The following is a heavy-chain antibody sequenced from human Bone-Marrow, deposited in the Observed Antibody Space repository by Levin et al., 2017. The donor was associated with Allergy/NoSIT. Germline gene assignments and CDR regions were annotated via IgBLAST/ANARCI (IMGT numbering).Heavy chain of an antibody. CDR1: GFTFSNYY. CDR2: ISSSGEST. D-gene: IGHD2/OR15-2a*01. V-gene: IGHV3-11*01. J-gene: IGHJ5*02. Sequence: GESLKISCAASGFTFSNYYMSWIRQAPGKGLEWVSYISSSGESTYYPDSVKGRFTISRDNAKNSLYLQMNSLRAEDTAVYYGTGVIVLTTPWFDPWGQGTLVTVSS. CDR3: TGVIVLTTPWFDP.